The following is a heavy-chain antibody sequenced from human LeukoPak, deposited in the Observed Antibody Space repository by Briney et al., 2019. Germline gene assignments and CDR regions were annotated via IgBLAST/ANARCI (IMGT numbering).Heavy chain of an antibody. CDR3: AKGPNYFDS. CDR1: GFTFSSYW. J-gene: IGHJ4*02. Sequence: GGSLRLSCAASGFTFSSYWMHWVRQAPGKGLVWVTRMNSDGSATYYADSVQGRFTISRDNAKNTLYLQMNSLIAEDTAMYFCAKGPNYFDSWGQGTLVTVSS. V-gene: IGHV3-74*01. CDR2: MNSDGSAT.